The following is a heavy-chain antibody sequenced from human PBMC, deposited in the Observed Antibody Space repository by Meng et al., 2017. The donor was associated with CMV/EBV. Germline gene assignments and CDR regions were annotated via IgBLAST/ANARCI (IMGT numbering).Heavy chain of an antibody. D-gene: IGHD3-22*01. CDR1: GYIFSSYG. J-gene: IGHJ4*02. V-gene: IGHV1-18*01. CDR2: ISAYNGNT. Sequence: QVHLVQSGAGVKTPGASVKVSCQASGYIFSSYGISWVRQAPGQGLEWMGWISAYNGNTNYAQKLQGRVTMTTDTSTSTAYMELRSLRSDDTAVYYCARGGRYYYDSSGYCDYWGQGTLVTVSS. CDR3: ARGGRYYYDSSGYCDY.